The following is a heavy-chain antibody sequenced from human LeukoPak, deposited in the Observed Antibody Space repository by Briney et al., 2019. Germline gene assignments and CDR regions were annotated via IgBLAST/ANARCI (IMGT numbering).Heavy chain of an antibody. CDR3: ARDPPGRPYSSSSYG. Sequence: SVKVSCKASGGTFSSYAISWVRQAPGQGLEWMGGIIPMSGTANYAQKFQGRATITADKSTSTAYMELSSLRSEDTAVYYCARDPPGRPYSSSSYGWGQGTLVTVSS. V-gene: IGHV1-69*06. D-gene: IGHD6-6*01. J-gene: IGHJ4*02. CDR2: IIPMSGTA. CDR1: GGTFSSYA.